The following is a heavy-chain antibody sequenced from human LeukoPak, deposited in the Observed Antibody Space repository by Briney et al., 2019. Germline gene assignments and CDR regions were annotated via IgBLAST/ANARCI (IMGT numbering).Heavy chain of an antibody. CDR1: GYTFTGYY. CDR2: INPNSGGT. D-gene: IGHD5-12*01. J-gene: IGHJ4*02. CDR3: ARVATISPYYFDY. V-gene: IGHV1-2*02. Sequence: ASVKVSCKASGYTFTGYYMHWVRQAPGQGLEWMGWINPNSGGTNYAQKFQGRVTMTRDTSISTAYMEPSRLRSDDTAVYYCARVATISPYYFDYWGQGTLVTVSS.